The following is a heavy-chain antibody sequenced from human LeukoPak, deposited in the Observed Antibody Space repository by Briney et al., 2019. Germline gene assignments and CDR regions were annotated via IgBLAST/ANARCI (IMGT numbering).Heavy chain of an antibody. CDR2: IIPIFGTA. V-gene: IGHV1-69*05. D-gene: IGHD3-22*01. CDR3: ASHYYDSRGYGDLDY. CDR1: GGTFSSYA. J-gene: IGHJ4*02. Sequence: GASVKVSCKASGGTFSSYAISWVRQAPGQGLEWMGRIIPIFGTANYAQKFQGRVTITTDESTSTAYMELSSLRSEDTAVYYCASHYYDSRGYGDLDYWGQGTLVTVSS.